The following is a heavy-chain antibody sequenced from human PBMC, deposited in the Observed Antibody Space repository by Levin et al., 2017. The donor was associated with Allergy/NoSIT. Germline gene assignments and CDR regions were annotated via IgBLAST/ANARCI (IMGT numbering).Heavy chain of an antibody. D-gene: IGHD3-10*01. CDR2: IGVGSGKT. J-gene: IGHJ6*02. CDR3: AAGSRFGELSYGMDV. V-gene: IGHV1-58*01. CDR1: GFTLISSV. Sequence: PPASVKVSCKASGFTLISSVVQWVRQARGQRLEWIGCIGVGSGKTNYAQKFQGRVSITRDMSTSTAYMELSSLRSEDTAVYHCAAGSRFGELSYGMDVWGQGTTVTVSS.